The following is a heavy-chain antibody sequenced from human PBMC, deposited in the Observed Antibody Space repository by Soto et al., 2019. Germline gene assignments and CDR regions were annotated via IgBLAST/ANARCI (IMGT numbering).Heavy chain of an antibody. CDR2: ISYDGTYR. J-gene: IGHJ4*02. D-gene: IGHD1-26*01. CDR3: GRHVEVGGTRCTIDY. Sequence: GGSLRLSCAASGFTFSSHAMHWVRQAPGKGLDWVAAISYDGTYRVYADSVKGRFTMSRDNSKNTLHLQMDSLRIEDAAVYKCGRHVEVGGTRCTIDYWGQGTQVTVSS. CDR1: GFTFSSHA. V-gene: IGHV3-30-3*01.